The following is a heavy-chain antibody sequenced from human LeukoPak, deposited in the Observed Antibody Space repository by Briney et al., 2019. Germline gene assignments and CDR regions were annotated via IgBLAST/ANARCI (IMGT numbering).Heavy chain of an antibody. CDR3: ARVPKAAAGTFDY. J-gene: IGHJ4*02. CDR2: IYYSGST. Sequence: SETLSLTCTVSGGSISSGGYYWSWIRQHPGKGLEWIGYIYYSGSTYYNPSLKSRVTISVDTSKNQFSLKLSSVTAADTAVYYCARVPKAAAGTFDYWGQGTLVTVSS. D-gene: IGHD6-13*01. CDR1: GGSISSGGYY. V-gene: IGHV4-31*03.